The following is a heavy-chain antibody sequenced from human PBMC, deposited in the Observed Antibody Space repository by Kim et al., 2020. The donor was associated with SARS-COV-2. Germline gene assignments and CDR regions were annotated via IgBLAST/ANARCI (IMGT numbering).Heavy chain of an antibody. CDR1: GFTFDDYG. CDR3: ASGSGGEYIYYHGMDA. J-gene: IGHJ6*01. Sequence: GGSLRLSCAACGFTFDDYGMSRFRQDQGKGLEWVFGLSWNGGSTGYAAAVNGRVTSSRDNAKNSLYLQMNSLRAEDTVMYYCASGSGGEYIYYHGMDAWG. V-gene: IGHV3-20*04. D-gene: IGHD5-12*01. CDR2: LSWNGGST.